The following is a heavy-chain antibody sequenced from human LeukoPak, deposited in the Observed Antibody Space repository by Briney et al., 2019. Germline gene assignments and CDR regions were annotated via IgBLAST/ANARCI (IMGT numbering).Heavy chain of an antibody. CDR3: AILGTGSS. CDR1: GGSISSSTYY. Sequence: PSETLSLTCTVSGGSISSSTYYWGWIRQPPGRGLEWIGTIYYRGSTYYNPSLKSRVTTSVDTSNNQFSLRLSSVTAADTAVYYCAILGTGSSWGQGTLVTVSS. CDR2: IYYRGST. V-gene: IGHV4-39*01. D-gene: IGHD3-10*01. J-gene: IGHJ5*02.